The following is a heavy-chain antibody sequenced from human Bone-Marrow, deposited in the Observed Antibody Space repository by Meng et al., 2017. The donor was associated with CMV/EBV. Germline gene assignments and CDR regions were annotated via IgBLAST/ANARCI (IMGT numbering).Heavy chain of an antibody. Sequence: QVRLQQWGAGLLKPSEPLSPTCAVCGGSFSGYYWSWIRQPPGKGLELIGEINHSGSTNYNPSLKSRVTISVDTSKNQFSLKLSSVTAADTAVYYCARGGWSSSGRKGLGRPWYYWGQGTLVTVSS. V-gene: IGHV4-34*01. CDR2: INHSGST. CDR3: ARGGWSSSGRKGLGRPWYY. CDR1: GGSFSGYY. J-gene: IGHJ4*02. D-gene: IGHD6-19*01.